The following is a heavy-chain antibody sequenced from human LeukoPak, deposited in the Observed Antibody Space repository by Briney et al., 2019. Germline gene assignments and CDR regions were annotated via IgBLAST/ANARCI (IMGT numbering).Heavy chain of an antibody. Sequence: PGGSLRLSCAASGFTFSSYSMNWVRQAPGKGLEWVSSISSISSYIYYADSVKGRFTISRDNAKNSPYMQMNRLRAADPPVFYCARTIPGTTTNWTEPWGQGTLFTVSS. CDR3: ARTIPGTTTNWTEP. CDR2: ISSISSYI. V-gene: IGHV3-21*01. CDR1: GFTFSSYS. D-gene: IGHD1-1*01. J-gene: IGHJ5*02.